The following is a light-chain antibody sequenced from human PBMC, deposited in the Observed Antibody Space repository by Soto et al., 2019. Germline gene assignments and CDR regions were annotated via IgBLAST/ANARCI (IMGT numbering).Light chain of an antibody. CDR3: QRYDNVPFT. CDR2: AAS. Sequence: DIQMTQSPSSLSASVGDKVTITCRASQGINIYLAWYQQKSGKVPELLIYAASTLQSGVPSRFSRGGSGTDFTLTISGLQPEDVGTYYCQRYDNVPFTFGPGTKLEI. J-gene: IGKJ2*01. CDR1: QGINIY. V-gene: IGKV1-27*01.